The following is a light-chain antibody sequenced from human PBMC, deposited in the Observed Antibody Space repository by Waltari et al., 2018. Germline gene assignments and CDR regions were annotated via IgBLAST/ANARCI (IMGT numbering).Light chain of an antibody. CDR3: QQYYSLPIT. J-gene: IGKJ5*01. CDR1: QSVLYSSNNKNY. CDR2: WAS. V-gene: IGKV4-1*01. Sequence: DIVMTQSPDSLAVSLGERATINCKSSQSVLYSSNNKNYLAWYQQKPGQPPKVLIYWASTRESGVPDRFSGSGSVTDFSLTISSLQAEDVAVYYCQQYYSLPITFGQGTRLEIK.